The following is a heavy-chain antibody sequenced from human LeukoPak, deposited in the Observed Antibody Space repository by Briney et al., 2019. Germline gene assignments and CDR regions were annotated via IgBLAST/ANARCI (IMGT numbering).Heavy chain of an antibody. CDR1: GGSISSSSYY. CDR3: GRGVARSSKFHFSYYFDY. J-gene: IGHJ4*02. CDR2: IYHSGST. D-gene: IGHD6-6*01. Sequence: SETPSLTCTVSGGSISSSSYYWGWIRQPPGKGLEWIGSIYHSGSTYYNPSLKSRVTISVDTSKNQFSLKLSSVTAADTAVYYCGRGVARSSKFHFSYYFDYWGQGTLVTVSS. V-gene: IGHV4-39*07.